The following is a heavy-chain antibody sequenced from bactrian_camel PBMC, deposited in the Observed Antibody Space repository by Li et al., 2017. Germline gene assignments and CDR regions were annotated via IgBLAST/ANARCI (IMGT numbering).Heavy chain of an antibody. D-gene: IGHD7*01. CDR3: AAGRTRAGWHSRFVAADFDY. J-gene: IGHJ6*01. Sequence: HVQLVESGGGSVQAGGSLRLSCAASTYTYFMGWFRQALGKEREDVASISTAYGGTYYADSVKGRFTISKENNKNTLYLQMNSLKPEDTAMYYCAAGRTRAGWHSRFVAADFDYWGQGTQVTVS. V-gene: IGHV3S60*01. CDR1: TYTYF. CDR2: ISTAYGGT.